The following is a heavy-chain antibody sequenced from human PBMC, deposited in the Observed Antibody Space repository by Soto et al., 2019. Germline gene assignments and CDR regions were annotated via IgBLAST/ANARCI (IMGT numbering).Heavy chain of an antibody. CDR2: INSGSSAI. Sequence: GGSLRLSCAASGFTFSSYDMNWVRQAPGKGLEWVSYINSGSSAIYYADSVKGRFTISRDNAKNSLYLQMNSLRDEDTAVYYCARDTHFDGSAHYNAFDYWGQGALDTVSS. CDR1: GFTFSSYD. V-gene: IGHV3-48*02. J-gene: IGHJ4*02. D-gene: IGHD3-22*01. CDR3: ARDTHFDGSAHYNAFDY.